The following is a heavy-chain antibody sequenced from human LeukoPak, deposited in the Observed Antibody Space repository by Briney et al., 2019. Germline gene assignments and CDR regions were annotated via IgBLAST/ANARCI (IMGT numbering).Heavy chain of an antibody. CDR1: GYIFTTYG. J-gene: IGHJ4*02. D-gene: IGHD5-12*01. Sequence: ASVKVSCKASGYIFTTYGITWVRQAPGQGLEWMGWISAYNGNTDLAQKLRDRVAMTTDTSTNTAYMELRSLRSDDTAVYNCARGYSGPYLGPLDSWGQGTPVTVSS. CDR3: ARGYSGPYLGPLDS. CDR2: ISAYNGNT. V-gene: IGHV1-18*01.